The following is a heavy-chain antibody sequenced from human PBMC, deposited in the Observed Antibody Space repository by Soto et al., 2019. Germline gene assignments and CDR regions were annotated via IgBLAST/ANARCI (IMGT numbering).Heavy chain of an antibody. D-gene: IGHD6-13*01. J-gene: IGHJ4*02. CDR2: INSDGGST. V-gene: IGHV3-74*01. CDR3: ARGPGYSSWSVAVDY. Sequence: EVQLVESGGGLVQPGGSLRLSCAASGFTFSYYWMHWVRQAPGKGLVWVSRINSDGGSTTYADSVKGRFTISRDNAKNTLYLQMNSLRAEDTAVYYCARGPGYSSWSVAVDYWGQGTLVTVSS. CDR1: GFTFSYYW.